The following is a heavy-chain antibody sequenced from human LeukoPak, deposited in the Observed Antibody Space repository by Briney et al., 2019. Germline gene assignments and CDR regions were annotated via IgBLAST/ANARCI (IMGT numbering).Heavy chain of an antibody. V-gene: IGHV4-59*01. J-gene: IGHJ6*02. CDR3: ARDRGQLGRPYYYGMDV. CDR1: GGSISSYY. D-gene: IGHD3-10*01. CDR2: IYFSGDT. Sequence: PSETLSLTCTVSGGSISSYYWSWIRQPPGKGLEWIGYIYFSGDTNYNPSLKSRLSISVDTSRNQFSLSLDSVTAADTAVYCCARDRGQLGRPYYYGMDVWGQGTTVTVSS.